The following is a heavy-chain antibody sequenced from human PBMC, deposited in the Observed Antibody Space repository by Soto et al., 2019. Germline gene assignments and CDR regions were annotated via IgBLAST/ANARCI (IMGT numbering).Heavy chain of an antibody. J-gene: IGHJ4*02. V-gene: IGHV3-49*03. Sequence: EVQLVESGGGLVQPGRSLRLSCTASGFTFGDYAISWFRQAPGKGLEWVGFIRSKAYGGTTEYAASVKGRFTISRDDSKSIAYLQMNSLKTEDTAVYYCTRARAVAALPSVYWGQGPLATLSS. CDR1: GFTFGDYA. CDR3: TRARAVAALPSVY. CDR2: IRSKAYGGTT. D-gene: IGHD6-19*01.